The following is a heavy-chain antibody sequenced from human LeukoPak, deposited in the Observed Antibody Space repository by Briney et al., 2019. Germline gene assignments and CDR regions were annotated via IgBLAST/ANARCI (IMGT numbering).Heavy chain of an antibody. D-gene: IGHD4-17*01. CDR1: GFTFDDYA. CDR3: AKDRANGDYVFRGYYYYGMDV. CDR2: ISWNSGSI. V-gene: IGHV3-9*01. Sequence: RPGRSLRLSCAASGFTFDDYAMHWLRQAPGEGLEWVSGISWNSGSIGYADSVKGRFTISRDNAKNSLYLQMNSLRAEDTALYYCAKDRANGDYVFRGYYYYGMDVWGQGTTVTVSS. J-gene: IGHJ6*02.